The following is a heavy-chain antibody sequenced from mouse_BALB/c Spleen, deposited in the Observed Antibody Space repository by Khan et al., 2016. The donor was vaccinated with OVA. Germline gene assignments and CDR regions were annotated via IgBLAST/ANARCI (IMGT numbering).Heavy chain of an antibody. J-gene: IGHJ2*01. CDR1: GYIFTSYW. CDR3: AREEALYYFDY. D-gene: IGHD3-2*02. V-gene: IGHV1-76*01. Sequence: QVHVKQSGAELVRPGASVKLSCKTSGYIFTSYWIHWVKQRSGQGLEWIARIYPGTDNTYYNENLKHKATLTADRSSSTAYMQLSSLKSEDSAVYFCAREEALYYFDYWGQGTTLTVSS. CDR2: IYPGTDNT.